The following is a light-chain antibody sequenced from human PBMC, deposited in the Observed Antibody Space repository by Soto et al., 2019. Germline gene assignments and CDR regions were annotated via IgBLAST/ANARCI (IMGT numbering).Light chain of an antibody. Sequence: QSALTQPASVSGSPGQSITISCTGTSSDVGSYNFVSWYQQHPGNAPKLMIYDVSKRPSGVSNRFSGSKSGNTASLTISGLRAEDEAYYYCCSYAGSSTHVFGTGTKLTVL. CDR1: SSDVGSYNF. J-gene: IGLJ1*01. CDR2: DVS. CDR3: CSYAGSSTHV. V-gene: IGLV2-23*02.